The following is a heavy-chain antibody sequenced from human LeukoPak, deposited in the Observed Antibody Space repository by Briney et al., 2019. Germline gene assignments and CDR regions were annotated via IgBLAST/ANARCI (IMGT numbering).Heavy chain of an antibody. V-gene: IGHV4-61*01. CDR2: IYYIGST. J-gene: IGHJ4*02. D-gene: IGHD6-19*01. CDR1: GGSVSSASYY. Sequence: SETLSLTCTVSGGSVSSASYYWSWIRQPPGKGLEWIGYIYYIGSTNYNPSLKSRVTMSVDTSKNQFSLKLSSVTAADTAVYYCARVRIAVAGYYFDYWGQGTLVTVSS. CDR3: ARVRIAVAGYYFDY.